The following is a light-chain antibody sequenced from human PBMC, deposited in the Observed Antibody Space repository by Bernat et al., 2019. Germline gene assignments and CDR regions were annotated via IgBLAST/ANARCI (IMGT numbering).Light chain of an antibody. CDR3: QGWDTTAYQYG. CDR1: NIGTKS. CDR2: SDS. J-gene: IGLJ1*01. Sequence: SYVLTQPPSVSVAPGRTARITCGGTNIGTKSVHWYEQKPGQAPVLVIYSDSGRPSGIPERFSASNSGNTAILTIRSVGAGDEADYYCQGWDTTAYQYGVGNGNKVHGL. V-gene: IGLV3-21*04.